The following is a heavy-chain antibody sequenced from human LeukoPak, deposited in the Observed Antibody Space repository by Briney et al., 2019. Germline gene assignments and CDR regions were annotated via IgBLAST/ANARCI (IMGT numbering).Heavy chain of an antibody. Sequence: GGSLRLSCAASGFTFSSYWMHWVRQAPGKGLVWVSRIDTDGSNTAYADSVKGRFTISRDNAKNSLYLQMNSLRAEDMALYYCAKGGEWTDYYMDVWGKGTTVTVSS. CDR3: AKGGEWTDYYMDV. D-gene: IGHD3/OR15-3a*01. CDR1: GFTFSSYW. V-gene: IGHV3-74*01. J-gene: IGHJ6*03. CDR2: IDTDGSNT.